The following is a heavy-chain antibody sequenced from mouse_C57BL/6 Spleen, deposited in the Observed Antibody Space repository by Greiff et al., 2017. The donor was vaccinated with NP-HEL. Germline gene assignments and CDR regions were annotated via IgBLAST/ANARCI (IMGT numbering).Heavy chain of an antibody. CDR1: GFTFSSYA. V-gene: IGHV5-4*03. CDR2: ISDGGSYT. Sequence: DVMLVESGGGLVKPGGSLKLSCAASGFTFSSYAMSWVRQTPEKRLEWVATISDGGSYTYYPDNVKGRFTISRDNAKNNLYLQMSHLKSEDTAMYYCARRTAQATRYFDYWGQGTTLTVSS. CDR3: ARRTAQATRYFDY. D-gene: IGHD3-2*02. J-gene: IGHJ2*01.